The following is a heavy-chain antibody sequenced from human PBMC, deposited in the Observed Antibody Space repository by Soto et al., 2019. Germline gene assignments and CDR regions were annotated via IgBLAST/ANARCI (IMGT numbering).Heavy chain of an antibody. Sequence: GESLKISCKASGYSFTSYWIGWVRQMPGKGLEWMGIIHPGDSQIIYSPSFQGQVAISVDKSINTAYLQWSSFKASDTAMYYCERHCCGGRPYWGQGTQVTVSS. CDR1: GYSFTSYW. CDR3: ERHCCGGRPY. CDR2: IHPGDSQI. D-gene: IGHD2-21*01. V-gene: IGHV5-51*01. J-gene: IGHJ4*02.